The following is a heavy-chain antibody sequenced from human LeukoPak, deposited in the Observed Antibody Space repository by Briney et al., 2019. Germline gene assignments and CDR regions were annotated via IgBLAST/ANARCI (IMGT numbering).Heavy chain of an antibody. D-gene: IGHD1-26*01. CDR3: ARHGRAVMNVWFDP. CDR2: ISVYSGNT. CDR1: GYTFTNHD. J-gene: IGHJ5*02. V-gene: IGHV1-18*01. Sequence: ASVKVACKASGYTFTNHDISWVRQAPGQGLEWMGWISVYSGNTNYAQDFQGRVTMTTDTSTSTAYMELRSLRADDTAVYYCARHGRAVMNVWFDPWGQGTLVSV.